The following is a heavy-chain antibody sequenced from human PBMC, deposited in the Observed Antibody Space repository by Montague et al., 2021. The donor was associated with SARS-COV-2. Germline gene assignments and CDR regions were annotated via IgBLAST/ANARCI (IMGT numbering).Heavy chain of an antibody. Sequence: SDTLSLTCTVSGGSISGRSYYWGWIRQPPGKGLEWIGNIYYSGTTYYKPSLKSRVTISVDTSNNQFSLKLSSVTAADTAVYYGARHHFSITTFGRADCYGVDVWGQGTTVTVSS. J-gene: IGHJ6*02. D-gene: IGHD3-3*01. V-gene: IGHV4-39*01. CDR1: GGSISGRSYY. CDR3: ARHHFSITTFGRADCYGVDV. CDR2: IYYSGTT.